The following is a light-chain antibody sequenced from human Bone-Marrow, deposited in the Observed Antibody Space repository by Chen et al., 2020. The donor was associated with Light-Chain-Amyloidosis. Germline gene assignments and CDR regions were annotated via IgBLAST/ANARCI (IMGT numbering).Light chain of an antibody. Sequence: DIQMTQSPSSLSASVGDRITITCRPSQTINNNLNWFQQKPGKAPQLLIYGESSLQTGVPSRFTGSGSGTEFTLTINGLQPEDFATYYCQQHHNTPLTFGEGTTVEIK. CDR1: QTINNN. CDR3: QQHHNTPLT. J-gene: IGKJ4*01. CDR2: GES. V-gene: IGKV1-39*01.